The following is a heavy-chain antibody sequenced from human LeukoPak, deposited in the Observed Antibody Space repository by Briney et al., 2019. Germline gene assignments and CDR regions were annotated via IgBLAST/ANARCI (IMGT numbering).Heavy chain of an antibody. CDR2: IKQDGSEK. CDR3: ARDGSGSYHDAFDI. J-gene: IGHJ3*02. Sequence: GGSLRLSCAASGFTFSSYWMSWVRQAPGKGLEWVANIKQDGSEKYYVDSVKGRFTISRDNAKNSLYLQMNSLRAEDTAVYYCARDGSGSYHDAFDIWGQGTMVTVSS. D-gene: IGHD3-10*01. CDR1: GFTFSSYW. V-gene: IGHV3-7*01.